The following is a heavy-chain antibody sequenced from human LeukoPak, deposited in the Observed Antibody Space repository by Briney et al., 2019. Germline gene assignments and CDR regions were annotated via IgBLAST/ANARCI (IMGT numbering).Heavy chain of an antibody. J-gene: IGHJ6*04. Sequence: ASVKVSCKASGYTFTGYYMHWVRQAPGQGLEWMGWINPNSGGTNYAQKFQGRVTMTRDKSIRTAYMELSRLTSDDTAVYYCARDRYYDSSGMDVWGKGTTVTVSS. CDR1: GYTFTGYY. CDR3: ARDRYYDSSGMDV. V-gene: IGHV1-2*02. D-gene: IGHD3-22*01. CDR2: INPNSGGT.